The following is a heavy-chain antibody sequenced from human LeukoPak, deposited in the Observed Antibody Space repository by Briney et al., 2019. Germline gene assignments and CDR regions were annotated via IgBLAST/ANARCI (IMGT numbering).Heavy chain of an antibody. Sequence: QSGGSLRLSCAASGFTFSSYWMSRVRQAPGKGLEWVANIKQDGSEKYYVDSVKGRFTISRDNAKNSLYLQMNSLRAEDTAVYYCARVGHGDYGTNNYYYYYMDVWGKGTTVTVSS. CDR2: IKQDGSEK. V-gene: IGHV3-7*01. CDR3: ARVGHGDYGTNNYYYYYMDV. D-gene: IGHD4-17*01. CDR1: GFTFSSYW. J-gene: IGHJ6*03.